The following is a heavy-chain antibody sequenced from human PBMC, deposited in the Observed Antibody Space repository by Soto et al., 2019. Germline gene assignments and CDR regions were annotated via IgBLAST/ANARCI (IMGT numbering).Heavy chain of an antibody. V-gene: IGHV3-30-3*01. J-gene: IGHJ6*02. CDR1: GFTFSSYA. Sequence: GGSLRLSCAASGFTFSSYAMHWVRQAPGKGLEWVAVISYDGSNKYYADSVKGRFTISRDNSKNTLYLQMNSLRAEDTAVYYCAREMVTAMVRMGYYYYGMDVWGQGTTVTVSS. D-gene: IGHD5-18*01. CDR3: AREMVTAMVRMGYYYYGMDV. CDR2: ISYDGSNK.